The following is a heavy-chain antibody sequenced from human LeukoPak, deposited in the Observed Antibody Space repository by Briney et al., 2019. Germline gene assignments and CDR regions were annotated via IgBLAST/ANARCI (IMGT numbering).Heavy chain of an antibody. CDR1: GFTFSSYW. D-gene: IGHD3-9*01. Sequence: GGSLRLSCAASGFTFSSYWMSWVRQAPGKGLEWVANIKQDGSEKYYVDSVKGRFTISRDNAKNSLYLQMNSLRAEDTAVYYCARLHYDILTGPLGGMGVWGQGTTVTVSS. CDR2: IKQDGSEK. V-gene: IGHV3-7*01. J-gene: IGHJ6*02. CDR3: ARLHYDILTGPLGGMGV.